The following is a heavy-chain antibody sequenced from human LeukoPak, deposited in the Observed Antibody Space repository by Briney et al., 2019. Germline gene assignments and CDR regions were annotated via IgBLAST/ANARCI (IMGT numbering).Heavy chain of an antibody. V-gene: IGHV1-8*01. CDR3: ARGRVATPNWFDP. CDR2: MNPNTANT. CDR1: GYPFTSYD. Sequence: ASVKVSCKASGYPFTSYDINWVRQATGQGLEWVGWMNPNTANTAYAQKFQGRVTMTRDASISTAYMELSSLRSEDTAVYYCARGRVATPNWFDPWGQGTLVTASS. J-gene: IGHJ5*02. D-gene: IGHD2-15*01.